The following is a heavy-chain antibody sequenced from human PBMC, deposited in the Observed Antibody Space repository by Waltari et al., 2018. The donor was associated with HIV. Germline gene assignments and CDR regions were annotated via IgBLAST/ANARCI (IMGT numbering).Heavy chain of an antibody. D-gene: IGHD6-13*01. CDR3: VKEYQYSHSWYSYYGMDV. CDR1: GFTFSNYG. CDR2: SSGRGGST. V-gene: IGHV3-23*01. Sequence: EVQVLESGGALVQPGGSLRLSCAASGFTFSNYGMSWVRQAPGKGLEWGSTSSGRGGSTYYADSVKGRFTVSRDNAKNTLYLQMNSLRAEDTAVYFCVKEYQYSHSWYSYYGMDVWGQGTTVTVSS. J-gene: IGHJ6*02.